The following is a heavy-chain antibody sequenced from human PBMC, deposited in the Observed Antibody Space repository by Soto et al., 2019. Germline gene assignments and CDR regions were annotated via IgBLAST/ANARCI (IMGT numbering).Heavy chain of an antibody. V-gene: IGHV4-39*01. CDR1: GGSISSSSYY. D-gene: IGHD2-15*01. Sequence: QLKLQESGPGLVKASETLSLTCTVSGGSISSSSYYWGWIRHPPGKGLEWIGSIYYSGSTYYNPSLKSRVTVSVDTSKSQFSLKLSSVTAADTAVYYCASVSGNPTYFDYWGQGTLVTVSS. CDR3: ASVSGNPTYFDY. J-gene: IGHJ4*02. CDR2: IYYSGST.